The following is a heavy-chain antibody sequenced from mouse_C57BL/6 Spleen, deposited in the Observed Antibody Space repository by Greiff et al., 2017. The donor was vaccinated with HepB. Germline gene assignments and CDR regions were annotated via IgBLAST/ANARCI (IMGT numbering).Heavy chain of an antibody. V-gene: IGHV5-16*01. J-gene: IGHJ2*01. CDR2: INYDGSST. Sequence: EVKLVESEGGLVQPGSSMKLSCTASGFTFSDYYMAWVRQVPEKGLEWVANINYDGSSTYYLDSLKSRFIISRDNAKNILYLQMSSLKSEDTATYYCARAANYYGSSYSYYFDYWGQGTTLTVSS. D-gene: IGHD1-1*01. CDR1: GFTFSDYY. CDR3: ARAANYYGSSYSYYFDY.